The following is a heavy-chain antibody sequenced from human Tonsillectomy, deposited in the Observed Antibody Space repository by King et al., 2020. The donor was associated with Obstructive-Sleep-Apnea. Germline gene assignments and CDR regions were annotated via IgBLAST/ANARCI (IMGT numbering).Heavy chain of an antibody. CDR3: AKDSGEQWYFDY. J-gene: IGHJ4*02. CDR2: ISWNSGSM. Sequence: VQLVESGGGLVQPGRSLRLSCAASGFTFDDYAMHWVRQAPGKGLEWGSGISWNSGSMGYADSGKGRFTISRDNAKNSLYLQMNSLRAEDTALYYCAKDSGEQWYFDYWGQGTLVTVSS. V-gene: IGHV3-9*01. D-gene: IGHD6-19*01. CDR1: GFTFDDYA.